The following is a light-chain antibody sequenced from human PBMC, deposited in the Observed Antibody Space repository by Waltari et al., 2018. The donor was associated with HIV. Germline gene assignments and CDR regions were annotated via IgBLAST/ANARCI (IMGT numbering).Light chain of an antibody. CDR1: QSISNNY. CDR2: DAS. CDR3: QQYGSSPLT. J-gene: IGKJ4*01. V-gene: IGKV3D-20*01. Sequence: EIVLTQSPATLSLSPGERATLSCGASQSISNNYLAWYQQKPGQAPRFLIYDASNRATGIADRFRSSGSGTDFTLTITRLEPEDFAVYYCQQYGSSPLTFGGGTKVEIK.